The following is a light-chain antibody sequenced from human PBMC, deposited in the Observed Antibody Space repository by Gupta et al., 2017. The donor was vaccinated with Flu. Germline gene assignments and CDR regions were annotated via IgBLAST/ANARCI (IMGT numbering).Light chain of an antibody. CDR3: QQSYSTPMT. CDR1: QSISSY. V-gene: IGKV1-39*01. CDR2: AAS. Sequence: DIQMTQSPSSLSASVGDRVTITCRASQSISSYLNWYQQKPGKAPKLLIYAASSLQSGVPSRFSGSGSATDFTLTISRLQPEDFATYYCQQSYSTPMTFGPGTKVDIK. J-gene: IGKJ3*01.